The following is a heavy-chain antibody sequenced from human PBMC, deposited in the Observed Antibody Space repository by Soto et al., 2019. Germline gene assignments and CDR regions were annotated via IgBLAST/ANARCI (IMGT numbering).Heavy chain of an antibody. J-gene: IGHJ4*02. CDR1: GFSLSNARMG. D-gene: IGHD3-16*01. V-gene: IGHV2-26*01. CDR2: IFSNDEK. CDR3: ARTLIALDY. Sequence: QVTLKESGPVLVKPTETLTLTCTVSGFSLSNARMGVSWIRQPPGKALEWLAHIFSNDEKSYSTSRKSRLTISTDNSKRQGVLTMTNMDPVDTATYYCARTLIALDYWGQGTLVTVSS.